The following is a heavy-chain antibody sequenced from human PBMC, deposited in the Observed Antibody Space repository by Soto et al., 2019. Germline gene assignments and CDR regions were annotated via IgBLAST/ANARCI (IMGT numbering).Heavy chain of an antibody. CDR2: VYDSENT. CDR1: GGSTDTFY. Sequence: QVRLQESGPGLVKPSETLSLTCTVSGGSTDTFYWSWIRQSPGKGLEWIGFVYDSENTDYSPSLKSRVTISLDTSKRQFSLKLASVTPADTAVYYCARGVLRWFPEHDAFDLWGQGTLVTVSS. J-gene: IGHJ3*01. CDR3: ARGVLRWFPEHDAFDL. D-gene: IGHD4-17*01. V-gene: IGHV4-59*01.